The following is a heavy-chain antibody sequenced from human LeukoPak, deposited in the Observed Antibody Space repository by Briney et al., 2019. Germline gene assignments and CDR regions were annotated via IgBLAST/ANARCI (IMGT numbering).Heavy chain of an antibody. D-gene: IGHD6-19*01. CDR2: ISAYNGNT. CDR1: GYTFANYG. Sequence: ASVKVSCKASGYTFANYGVNWVRQAPGQGLEWMGWISAYNGNTNYARKLQGRVTMTTDTSTSTAYMELRSLRSDDTAVYYCARHGSSGWYYFDYWGQGTLVTVSS. V-gene: IGHV1-18*01. CDR3: ARHGSSGWYYFDY. J-gene: IGHJ4*02.